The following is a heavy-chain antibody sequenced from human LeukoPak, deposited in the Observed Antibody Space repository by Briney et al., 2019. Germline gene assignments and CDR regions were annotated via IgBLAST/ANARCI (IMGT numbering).Heavy chain of an antibody. D-gene: IGHD6-6*01. CDR1: GFSFCRYR. J-gene: IGHJ4*02. Sequence: KAGGPLRLSCAASGFSFCRYRVMWLPHAPEKALEWVASICSNNGFIYYADSVKGRFTISRENGANSLHLQMNSLGAEDAAVYYCARDLGTRKSIAFVDWGQGSLVTVSS. CDR2: ICSNNGFI. CDR3: ARDLGTRKSIAFVD. V-gene: IGHV3-21*03.